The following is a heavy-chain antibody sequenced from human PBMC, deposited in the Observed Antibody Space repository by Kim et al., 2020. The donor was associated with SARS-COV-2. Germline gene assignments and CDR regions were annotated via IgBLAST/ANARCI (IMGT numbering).Heavy chain of an antibody. V-gene: IGHV3-48*03. Sequence: GGSLRLSCVGSGFTLSGYDMNWVRQAPGKGLEWVSYISSSGSKIYYAYSVKGRFTISSDNAKNSLYLQMNRLRAEDTALYYCAGERMTGNAFDIWGQGTMVTVSS. CDR3: AGERMTGNAFDI. CDR1: GFTLSGYD. CDR2: ISSSGSKI. J-gene: IGHJ3*02.